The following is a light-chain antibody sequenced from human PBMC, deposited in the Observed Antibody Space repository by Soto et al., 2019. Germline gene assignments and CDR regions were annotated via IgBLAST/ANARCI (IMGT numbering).Light chain of an antibody. CDR3: QQYNNWPSIT. Sequence: EIVMTQSPATLSVSPGERATLSCRASQSVSSNLAWYQQKPGQSPRLLIYCSSTRATGIPARFSSSGSGTKFTLTISSLQSEDFAVYYCQQYNNWPSITFGQGTRLEIK. CDR1: QSVSSN. CDR2: CSS. V-gene: IGKV3D-15*01. J-gene: IGKJ5*01.